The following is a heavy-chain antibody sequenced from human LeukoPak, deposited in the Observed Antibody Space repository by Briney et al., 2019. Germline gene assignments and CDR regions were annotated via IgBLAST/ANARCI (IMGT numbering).Heavy chain of an antibody. V-gene: IGHV1-69*13. CDR1: GGTFSSYA. D-gene: IGHD3-16*01. Sequence: GASVKVSCKASGGTFSSYAISWVRQAPGQGLEWMGGIIPIFGTANYAQKFQGRVTITADESTSTAYMELSSLRSEDTAVYYCAWHWGSWPPYNWFDPWGQGTLVTVSS. CDR3: AWHWGSWPPYNWFDP. J-gene: IGHJ5*02. CDR2: IIPIFGTA.